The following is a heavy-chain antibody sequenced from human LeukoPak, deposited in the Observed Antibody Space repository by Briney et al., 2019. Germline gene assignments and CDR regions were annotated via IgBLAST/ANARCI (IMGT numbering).Heavy chain of an antibody. Sequence: ASVKVSCKASGYTFTSYGISWVRQAPGQGLEWMGWISAYNGNTNYAQKLQGRVTMTTDTSTSTAYMELRSLRSDDTAVYYCARAGLRLLWFRTLDPWGQGTLVTVSS. D-gene: IGHD5-12*01. V-gene: IGHV1-18*01. J-gene: IGHJ5*02. CDR2: ISAYNGNT. CDR1: GYTFTSYG. CDR3: ARAGLRLLWFRTLDP.